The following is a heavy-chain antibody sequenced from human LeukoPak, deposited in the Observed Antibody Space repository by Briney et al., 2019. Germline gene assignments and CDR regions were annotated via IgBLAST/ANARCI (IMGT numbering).Heavy chain of an antibody. J-gene: IGHJ4*02. CDR1: GYTFTGYY. CDR2: INPNSGST. Sequence: GASVKVSCKASGYTFTGYYMHWVRQAPGQGLEWMGWINPNSGSTNYAQKFQGRVTMTRDTSISTAYRELSRLRSDDTAVYYCARGGIARYCSSTSCYTGNDYWGQGTLVTVSS. CDR3: ARGGIARYCSSTSCYTGNDY. D-gene: IGHD2-2*02. V-gene: IGHV1-2*02.